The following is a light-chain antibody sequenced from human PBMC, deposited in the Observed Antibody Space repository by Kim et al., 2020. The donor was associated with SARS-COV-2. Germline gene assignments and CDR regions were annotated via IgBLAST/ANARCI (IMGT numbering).Light chain of an antibody. V-gene: IGKV1-5*03. CDR3: QQYNTYPWT. CDR1: QTISSW. CDR2: KAS. Sequence: DIQMTQSPSTLSASVGDRVTITCRASQTISSWLAWYQQKPEKAPNLLIYKASSLESGVPSRFSGSGSGTEFTLTISSLQPDDFATYYCQQYNTYPWTFGQGTKLEI. J-gene: IGKJ1*01.